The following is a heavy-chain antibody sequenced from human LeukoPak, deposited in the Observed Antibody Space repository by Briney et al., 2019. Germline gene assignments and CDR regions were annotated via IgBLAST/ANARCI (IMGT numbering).Heavy chain of an antibody. CDR1: GYTFTSYG. J-gene: IGHJ4*02. CDR2: ISAYNGNT. CDR3: ARTSFDYDFWSGYLFDY. Sequence: GASVTVSCKASGYTFTSYGISWVRQAPGQGLEWMGWISAYNGNTNYAQKLQGRVTMTTDTSTSTAYMELRSLRSDDTAVYYCARTSFDYDFWSGYLFDYWGQGTLVTVSS. D-gene: IGHD3-3*01. V-gene: IGHV1-18*01.